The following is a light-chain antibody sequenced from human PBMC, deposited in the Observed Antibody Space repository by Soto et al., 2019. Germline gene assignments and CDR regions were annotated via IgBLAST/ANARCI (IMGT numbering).Light chain of an antibody. J-gene: IGLJ1*01. CDR1: SSDVGSYNY. CDR3: SSYTSSSTYV. Sequence: QSVLTQPASVSGSPGQSITISCTGTSSDVGSYNYVSWYQQHPGKAPKLMICEVSNRPSGVSNRFPGSKSGNTASLTISGLQAEDEADYYCSSYTSSSTYVFGTGTKVTVL. CDR2: EVS. V-gene: IGLV2-14*01.